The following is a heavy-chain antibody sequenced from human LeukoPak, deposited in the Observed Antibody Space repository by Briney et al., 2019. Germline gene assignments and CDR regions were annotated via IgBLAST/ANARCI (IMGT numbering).Heavy chain of an antibody. Sequence: QSGGSLRLSCAASGFTFSNYGMHWVRQAPGKGLEWVAVVSSDGSIDYYADSLRGRFTVSRDNSKNTMFLQFNTLRPEDTAVYYCAREGMGTTFSAWFEPWGQGTLVTVSP. D-gene: IGHD1-7*01. V-gene: IGHV3-30*03. J-gene: IGHJ5*02. CDR1: GFTFSNYG. CDR2: VSSDGSID. CDR3: AREGMGTTFSAWFEP.